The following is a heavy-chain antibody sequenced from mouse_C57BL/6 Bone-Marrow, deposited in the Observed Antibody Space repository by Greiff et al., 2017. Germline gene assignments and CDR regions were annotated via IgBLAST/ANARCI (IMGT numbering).Heavy chain of an antibody. V-gene: IGHV5-15*01. Sequence: EVNLVESGGGLVQPGGSLKLSCAASGFTFSDYGMAWVRQAPRKGPEWVAFISNLAYSIYYADTVTGRFTISRENAKNTLYLEMSSLRSEDTAMYYCARRDSSGFAYWGQGTLVTVSA. CDR1: GFTFSDYG. D-gene: IGHD3-2*02. CDR3: ARRDSSGFAY. CDR2: ISNLAYSI. J-gene: IGHJ3*01.